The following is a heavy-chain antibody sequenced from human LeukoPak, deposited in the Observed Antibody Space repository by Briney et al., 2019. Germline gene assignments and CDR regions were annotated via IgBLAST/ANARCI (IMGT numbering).Heavy chain of an antibody. J-gene: IGHJ4*02. Sequence: ASVKVSCKASGYTFTHYCMHWVRQAPGQGLEWMGIINPSSVSTSYAQKFQGRVTMTRDTSTSTVYMELSSLRSEDTAVYYCARDIPIGAPPDYWGQGTLVTVSS. V-gene: IGHV1-46*01. CDR2: INPSSVST. CDR3: ARDIPIGAPPDY. D-gene: IGHD3-10*01. CDR1: GYTFTHYC.